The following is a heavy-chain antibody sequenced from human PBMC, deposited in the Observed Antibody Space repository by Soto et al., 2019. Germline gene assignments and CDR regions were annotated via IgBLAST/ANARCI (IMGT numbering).Heavy chain of an antibody. CDR3: ARDSRRSGNYGY. CDR2: ISSSSSTI. Sequence: GGSLRLSCAASGFAFSGYSMNWVRQAPGKGLEWISYISSSSSTIYYADSVKGRFTISRDNAKNSLYLQMNSLRDEDTAVYYCARDSRRSGNYGYWGQGTLVTVSS. D-gene: IGHD1-26*01. J-gene: IGHJ4*02. CDR1: GFAFSGYS. V-gene: IGHV3-48*02.